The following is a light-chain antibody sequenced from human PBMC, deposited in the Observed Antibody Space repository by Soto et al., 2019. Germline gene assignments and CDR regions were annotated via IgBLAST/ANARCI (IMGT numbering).Light chain of an antibody. J-gene: IGLJ1*01. CDR2: EGS. V-gene: IGLV2-14*02. Sequence: ALTQPASVSGSPGQSITISCTGTSSDVGSYNLVSWYQQHPGKAPKLMIYEGSKRPSGVSNRFSGSKSGNTASLTISGLQAEDEADYYCSSYTNTNSYVFGTGTRSPS. CDR1: SSDVGSYNL. CDR3: SSYTNTNSYV.